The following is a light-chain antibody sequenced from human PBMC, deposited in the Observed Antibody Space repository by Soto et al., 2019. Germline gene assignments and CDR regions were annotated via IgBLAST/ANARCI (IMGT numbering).Light chain of an antibody. CDR3: SSYTSSSTLYV. Sequence: QSALTQPASVSGSPGQSITISCTGTSRDVGGYNYVSWYQQYPGKAPKLLIYDVSNRPSGVSNRFSGSKSGNTASLTISGLHAEDEADYYCSSYTSSSTLYVFGTGTKLTVL. CDR1: SRDVGGYNY. CDR2: DVS. V-gene: IGLV2-14*01. J-gene: IGLJ1*01.